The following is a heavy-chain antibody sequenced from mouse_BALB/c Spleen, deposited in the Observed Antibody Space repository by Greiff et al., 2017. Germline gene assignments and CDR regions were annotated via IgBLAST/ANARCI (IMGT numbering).Heavy chain of an antibody. CDR1: GFSLTSYG. Sequence: VQRVESGPGLVAPSQSLSITCTVSGFSLTSYGVHWVRQPPGKGLEWLGVIWAGGSTNYNSALMSRLSISKDNSKSQVFLKMNSLQTDDTAMYYCARDEGLRLYYAMDYWGQGTSVTVSS. D-gene: IGHD2-4*01. V-gene: IGHV2-9*02. CDR3: ARDEGLRLYYAMDY. J-gene: IGHJ4*01. CDR2: IWAGGST.